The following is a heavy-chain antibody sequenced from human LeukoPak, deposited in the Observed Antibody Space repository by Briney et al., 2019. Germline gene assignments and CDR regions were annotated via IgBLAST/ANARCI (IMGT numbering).Heavy chain of an antibody. V-gene: IGHV5-51*01. CDR3: ARRRTWGPAMVTFSRGGYFDY. CDR1: GYSFTSYW. D-gene: IGHD5-18*01. J-gene: IGHJ4*02. CDR2: IYPGDSDT. Sequence: GESLKISCKGSGYSFTSYWIGWARQMPGKGLEWMGIIYPGDSDTRYSPSFQGQVTILADKSISTAYLQWSSLKASDTAMYYCARRRTWGPAMVTFSRGGYFDYWGQGTLVTVSS.